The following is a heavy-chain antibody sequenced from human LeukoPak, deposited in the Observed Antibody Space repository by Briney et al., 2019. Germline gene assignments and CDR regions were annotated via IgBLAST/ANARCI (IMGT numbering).Heavy chain of an antibody. CDR3: AKATQWVPPNS. V-gene: IGHV3-23*01. J-gene: IGHJ4*02. Sequence: GGSLRLSCAASGLTFSSYAMNWVRQAPGGGLEWLSGISASGITTHYADSVKGRFTISRDNSKNTLYLEMSSLRTEDTAVYYCAKATQWVPPNSWGPGTLVTVSS. CDR2: ISASGITT. CDR1: GLTFSSYA. D-gene: IGHD6-19*01.